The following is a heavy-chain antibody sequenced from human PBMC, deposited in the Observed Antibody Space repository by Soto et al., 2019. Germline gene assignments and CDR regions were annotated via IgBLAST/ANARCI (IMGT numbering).Heavy chain of an antibody. D-gene: IGHD2-15*01. CDR1: GFTFSSYG. V-gene: IGHV3-33*01. Sequence: GGSLRLSCAASGFTFSSYGMHWVRQAPGKGLEWVAVIGYDGSNKYYADSVKGRFTISRDNSKNTLYLQMNSLRAEDTAVYYCARDPYGYCSGGSCYPGGNYYGMDVWGQGTTVTVSS. CDR3: ARDPYGYCSGGSCYPGGNYYGMDV. J-gene: IGHJ6*02. CDR2: IGYDGSNK.